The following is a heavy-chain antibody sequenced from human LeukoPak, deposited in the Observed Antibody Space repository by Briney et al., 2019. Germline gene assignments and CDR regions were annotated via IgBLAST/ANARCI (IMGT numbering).Heavy chain of an antibody. V-gene: IGHV1-18*01. CDR2: ISAYNGNT. D-gene: IGHD2-2*01. CDR1: GYTFTSSG. CDR3: AREAGIVVVPAADYYYGMGV. J-gene: IGHJ6*02. Sequence: ASVKVSCKASGYTFTSSGISWVRQAPGQGLEWMGWISAYNGNTNYAQKLQGRVTMTTDTSTSTAYMELRSLRSDDTAVYYCAREAGIVVVPAADYYYGMGVWGQGTTVTVSS.